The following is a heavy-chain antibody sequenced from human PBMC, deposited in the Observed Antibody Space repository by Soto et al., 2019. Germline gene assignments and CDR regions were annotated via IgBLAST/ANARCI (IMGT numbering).Heavy chain of an antibody. CDR3: ARDKARYYYGSGSSKLFNL. CDR2: IYYSGST. J-gene: IGHJ5*02. Sequence: SETLSLTCTVSGGSISSSSYYWGWIRQPPGKGLEWIGSIYYSGSTYYNPSLKSRVTISVDTSKNQFSLKLSSVTAADTAVYYCARDKARYYYGSGSSKLFNLWGQGTLDIVSS. CDR1: GGSISSSSYY. V-gene: IGHV4-39*02. D-gene: IGHD3-10*01.